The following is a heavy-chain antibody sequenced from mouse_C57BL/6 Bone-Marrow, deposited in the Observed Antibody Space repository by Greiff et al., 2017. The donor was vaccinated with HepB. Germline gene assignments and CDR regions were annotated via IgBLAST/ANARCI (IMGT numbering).Heavy chain of an antibody. J-gene: IGHJ2*01. CDR2: IRNKANGYTT. CDR1: GFTFTDYY. CDR3: ARYYYGSSYFDY. V-gene: IGHV7-3*01. D-gene: IGHD1-1*01. Sequence: VQLKESGGGLVQPGGSLSLSCAASGFTFTDYYMSWVRQPPGKALEWLGFIRNKANGYTTEYSASVKGRFTISRDNSQSILYPQMNALRAEDSATYYCARYYYGSSYFDYWGQGTTLTVSS.